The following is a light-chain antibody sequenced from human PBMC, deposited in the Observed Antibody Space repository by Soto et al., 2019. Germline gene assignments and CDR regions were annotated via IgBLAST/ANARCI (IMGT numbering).Light chain of an antibody. CDR2: YDS. Sequence: SYVLTQPPSVSVAPGKTARITCGGNNIGSKGVHWYQQKQGQAPVLVIYYDSDRPSGIPERFSGSNSWNTATLTISRVEAGDEADYYCQVWDSSSDPGVFGGGTKVTVL. CDR3: QVWDSSSDPGV. CDR1: NIGSKG. V-gene: IGLV3-21*04. J-gene: IGLJ2*01.